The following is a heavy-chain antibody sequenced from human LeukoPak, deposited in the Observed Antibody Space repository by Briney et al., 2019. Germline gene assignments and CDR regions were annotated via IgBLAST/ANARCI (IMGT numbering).Heavy chain of an antibody. J-gene: IGHJ5*02. V-gene: IGHV4-59*02. CDR1: GGSVSGYY. D-gene: IGHD3-22*01. Sequence: SETLSLTCTVSGGSVSGYYWSWIRQPPGKGLEWIGYGATHYNPSPKSRVTISIDTSNNQFSLKMSSLIDAHTAVYSCPRVLGHITLGSTYYHNWFDPWGQGTLVTVSS. CDR3: PRVLGHITLGSTYYHNWFDP. CDR2: GAT.